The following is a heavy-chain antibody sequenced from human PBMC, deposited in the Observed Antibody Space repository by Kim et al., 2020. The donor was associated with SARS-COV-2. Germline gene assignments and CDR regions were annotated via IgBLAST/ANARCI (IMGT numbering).Heavy chain of an antibody. CDR3: ARTVYCSSTSCYGGADY. D-gene: IGHD2-2*01. Sequence: SETLSLTCAVYGGSFSGYYWSWIRQPPGKGLEWIGEINHSGSTNYNPSLKSRVTISVDTSKNQFSLKLSSVTAADTAVYYCARTVYCSSTSCYGGADYWGQGTLVTVSS. CDR2: INHSGST. V-gene: IGHV4-34*01. J-gene: IGHJ4*02. CDR1: GGSFSGYY.